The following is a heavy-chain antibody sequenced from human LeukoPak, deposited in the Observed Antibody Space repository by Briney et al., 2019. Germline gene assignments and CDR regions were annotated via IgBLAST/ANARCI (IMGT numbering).Heavy chain of an antibody. CDR1: GGTFSSYA. Sequence: GASVKVSCKASGGTFSSYAISWVRQAPGQGLEWMGGIIPIFGTANYAQKFQGRVTITADESTSTAYMELSSLRSEDTAVYYCASGDCSSTSCSRKYFGYWGQGTLVTVSS. V-gene: IGHV1-69*13. D-gene: IGHD2-2*01. CDR2: IIPIFGTA. J-gene: IGHJ4*02. CDR3: ASGDCSSTSCSRKYFGY.